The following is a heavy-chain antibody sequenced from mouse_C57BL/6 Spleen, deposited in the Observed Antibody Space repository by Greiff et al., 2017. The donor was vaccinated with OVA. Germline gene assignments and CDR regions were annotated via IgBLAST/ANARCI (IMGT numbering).Heavy chain of an antibody. CDR2: IYPRSGNT. J-gene: IGHJ2*01. D-gene: IGHD1-1*01. Sequence: QVQLQQSGAELARPGASVKLSCKASGYTFTSYGISWVKQRTGQGLEWIGEIYPRSGNTYYNEKFKGKATLTADNSSSTAYMELRSLTSEDSAVYFCARPFITTVVATSDYWGQGTTLTVSS. CDR1: GYTFTSYG. V-gene: IGHV1-81*01. CDR3: ARPFITTVVATSDY.